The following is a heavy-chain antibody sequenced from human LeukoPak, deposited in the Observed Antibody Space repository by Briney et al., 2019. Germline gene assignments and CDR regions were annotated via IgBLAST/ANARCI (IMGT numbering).Heavy chain of an antibody. CDR3: ARESGGGEFDP. Sequence: ASVKVSCKASGYTFTGYYIHWVRQAPGQGLEWLGWINPHSRGTNYAQKFQGRVTMTRDASIGTAYMELTRLRSDGTAVYYCARESGGGEFDPWGQGTLVTVSS. V-gene: IGHV1-2*02. CDR2: INPHSRGT. J-gene: IGHJ5*02. D-gene: IGHD3-10*01. CDR1: GYTFTGYY.